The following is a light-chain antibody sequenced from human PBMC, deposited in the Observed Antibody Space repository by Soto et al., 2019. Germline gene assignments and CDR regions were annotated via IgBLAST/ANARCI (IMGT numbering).Light chain of an antibody. CDR3: ATWDDDLYTPI. J-gene: IGLJ2*01. V-gene: IGLV1-47*02. CDR2: NNN. Sequence: QSVVTQAPSVSGTPGQRVTISCSGSSSNIESNCVYWYQQLPATAPKLLIYNNNQRPSAVADRFSGSKSGTSASLAITGLRSDDEADYYCATWDDDLYTPIIGGGTKLTVL. CDR1: SSNIESNC.